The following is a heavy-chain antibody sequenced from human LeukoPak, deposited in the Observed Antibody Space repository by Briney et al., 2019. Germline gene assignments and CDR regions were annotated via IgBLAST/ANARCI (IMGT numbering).Heavy chain of an antibody. V-gene: IGHV4-39*01. D-gene: IGHD3-22*01. Sequence: PSETLSLTCSVSGGLISSSSHYWGWIRQPPGKGLEWIGSIYYSGSTNYNPSLKSRVTISVDTSKNQFSLKLSSVTAADTAVYYCARQTYYYDSSESNAFDIWGQGTMVTVSS. J-gene: IGHJ3*02. CDR1: GGLISSSSHY. CDR2: IYYSGST. CDR3: ARQTYYYDSSESNAFDI.